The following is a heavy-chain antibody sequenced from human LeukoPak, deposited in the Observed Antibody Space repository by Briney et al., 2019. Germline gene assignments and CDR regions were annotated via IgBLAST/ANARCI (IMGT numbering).Heavy chain of an antibody. D-gene: IGHD6-6*01. J-gene: IGHJ4*02. CDR1: GYTFTSYY. V-gene: IGHV1-46*01. Sequence: ASVTVSCKASGYTFTSYYMHWVRRAPGQGLEWMGIINPSGGSTSYAQKFQGRVTMTRDTSTSTVYMELSSLRSDDTAVYYCARTAARRFDYWGQGTLVTVSS. CDR3: ARTAARRFDY. CDR2: INPSGGST.